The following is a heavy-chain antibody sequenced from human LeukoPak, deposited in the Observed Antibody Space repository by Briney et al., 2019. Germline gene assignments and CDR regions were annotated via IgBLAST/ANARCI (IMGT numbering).Heavy chain of an antibody. Sequence: SETLSPTCTVSGGSISSYYWSWIRQPPGKGLEWIGYIYYSGSTNYNPSLKSRVTISVDTSKNQFSLKLSSVTAADTAVYYCARHYYDSSGYYFQDYWGQGTLVTVSS. V-gene: IGHV4-59*08. D-gene: IGHD3-22*01. J-gene: IGHJ4*02. CDR1: GGSISSYY. CDR2: IYYSGST. CDR3: ARHYYDSSGYYFQDY.